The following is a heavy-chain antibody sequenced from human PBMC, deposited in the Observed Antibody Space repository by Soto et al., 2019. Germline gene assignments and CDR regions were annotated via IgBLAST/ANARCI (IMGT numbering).Heavy chain of an antibody. CDR2: IIPIFGTA. D-gene: IGHD3-22*01. CDR3: ARSSVVVITGYYYYGMDV. Sequence: SVKVSCKASGGTFSSYAISWVRQAPGQGLEWMGGIIPIFGTANYAQKFQGRVTITADESTSTAYMELSSLRSEDTAVYYCARSSVVVITGYYYYGMDVWGQGTTVTVSS. J-gene: IGHJ6*02. V-gene: IGHV1-69*13. CDR1: GGTFSSYA.